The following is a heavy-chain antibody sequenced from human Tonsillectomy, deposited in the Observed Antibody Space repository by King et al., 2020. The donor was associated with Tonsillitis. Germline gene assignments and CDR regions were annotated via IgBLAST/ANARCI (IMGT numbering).Heavy chain of an antibody. CDR2: IYYSGST. V-gene: IGHV4-59*01. Sequence: QLQESGPGLVKPSETLSLTCTVSGGSISNYYWSWIRQPPGKGLEWMGYIYYSGSTTYNPSLRRRVTMSEDTSKNQFSLKLSSVTAADTAVYYCAKAGSSSWYLLYWGQGTLVTVSS. D-gene: IGHD6-13*01. J-gene: IGHJ4*02. CDR3: AKAGSSSWYLLY. CDR1: GGSISNYY.